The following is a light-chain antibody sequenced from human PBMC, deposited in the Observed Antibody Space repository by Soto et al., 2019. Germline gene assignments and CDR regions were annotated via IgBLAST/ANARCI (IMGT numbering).Light chain of an antibody. J-gene: IGKJ3*01. CDR2: TAS. V-gene: IGKV1-12*02. Sequence: DIQLTQSPASVSAAVGDRINISCRASQPIKTWLAWYQQKPGKGPKLLIYTASTLETGVPSRYSGSGSGTDFTLTIGSLQPEDAAIYSCQQAASFPFTFGPGAKV. CDR3: QQAASFPFT. CDR1: QPIKTW.